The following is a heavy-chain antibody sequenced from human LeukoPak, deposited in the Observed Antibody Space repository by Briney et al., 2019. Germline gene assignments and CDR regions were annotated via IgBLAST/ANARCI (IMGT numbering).Heavy chain of an antibody. V-gene: IGHV3-15*01. CDR3: TTQYYDFWSGYSHAFDI. CDR1: GFTFSNAW. CDR2: INSKTDGGTT. Sequence: GGSLRLSCAASGFTFSNAWMSWVRQAPGKGLEWVGRINSKTDGGTTDYAAPVKGRFTISRDDSKNTLYLQMNSLKTEDTAVYYCTTQYYDFWSGYSHAFDIWGQGTMVTVSS. D-gene: IGHD3-3*01. J-gene: IGHJ3*02.